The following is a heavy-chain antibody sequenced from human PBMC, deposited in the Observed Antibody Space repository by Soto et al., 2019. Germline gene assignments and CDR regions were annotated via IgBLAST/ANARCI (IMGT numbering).Heavy chain of an antibody. V-gene: IGHV1-69*13. CDR1: GGTFSSYA. Sequence: ASVKVSCKASGGTFSSYAISWVRQAPGQGLEWMGGIIPIFGTANYAQKFQGRVTITADESTSTAYMELSSLRSEDTAVYYCASQLRFLEWLDDYWGQGTLVTVSS. D-gene: IGHD3-3*01. J-gene: IGHJ4*02. CDR2: IIPIFGTA. CDR3: ASQLRFLEWLDDY.